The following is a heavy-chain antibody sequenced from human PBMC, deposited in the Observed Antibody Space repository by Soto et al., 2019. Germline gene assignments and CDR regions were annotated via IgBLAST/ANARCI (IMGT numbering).Heavy chain of an antibody. J-gene: IGHJ3*02. V-gene: IGHV1-69*02. CDR3: AHDDYGDFRDAFDI. CDR2: IIPILGIA. CDR1: GGTFSSYT. D-gene: IGHD4-17*01. Sequence: QVQLVQSGAEVKKPGTSVKVSCKASGGTFSSYTISWVRQAPGQGLEWMGRIIPILGIANYAQKFQGRVTITAYKSTSTAYMELSSLRSEDTAVYYCAHDDYGDFRDAFDIWGQGTMVTVSS.